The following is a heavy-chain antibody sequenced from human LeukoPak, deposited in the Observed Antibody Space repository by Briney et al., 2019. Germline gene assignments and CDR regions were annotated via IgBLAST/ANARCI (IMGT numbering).Heavy chain of an antibody. CDR2: IIPIFGTA. CDR3: ATGPRGVVINTGFDY. J-gene: IGHJ4*02. D-gene: IGHD3-22*01. CDR1: GGTFSSYA. Sequence: SVTVSCKASGGTFSSYAISWVRQAPGQGLEWMGGIIPIFGTANYAQKFQGRVTMTEDTSTDTAYMELSSLRSEDTAVYYCATGPRGVVINTGFDYWGQGTLVTVSS. V-gene: IGHV1-69*06.